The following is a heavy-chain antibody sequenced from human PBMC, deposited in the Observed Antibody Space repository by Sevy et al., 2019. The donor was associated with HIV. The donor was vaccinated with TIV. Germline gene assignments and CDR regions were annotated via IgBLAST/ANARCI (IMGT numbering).Heavy chain of an antibody. D-gene: IGHD3-22*01. J-gene: IGHJ4*02. CDR1: GFTFRNYA. V-gene: IGHV3-23*01. CDR3: ARKYDSSGYFDY. CDR2: ISGTGGSGDKT. Sequence: GGSLRLSCAASGFTFRNYAMNWVRQAPGKGLEWVSGISGTGGSGDKTNYADSGKGRFTISRDDSKNSLYLQLNTLRAEDTAIYYCARKYDSSGYFDYWGQGTLVTVSS.